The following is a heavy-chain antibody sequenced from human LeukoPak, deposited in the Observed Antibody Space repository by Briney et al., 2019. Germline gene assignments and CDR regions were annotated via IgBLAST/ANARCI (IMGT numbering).Heavy chain of an antibody. V-gene: IGHV3-23*01. CDR1: GFTFSRFA. D-gene: IGHD6-13*01. CDR3: ARAVQPRLWYFDL. J-gene: IGHJ2*01. Sequence: GGSLRLSCAASGFTFSRFAMSWVRQAPGKGLEWVSGIGSGGGNTYYADSVKGRFTISRDNSKDTLYLQMNSLRAEDTAVYYCARAVQPRLWYFDLWGRGTLVTVSS. CDR2: IGSGGGNT.